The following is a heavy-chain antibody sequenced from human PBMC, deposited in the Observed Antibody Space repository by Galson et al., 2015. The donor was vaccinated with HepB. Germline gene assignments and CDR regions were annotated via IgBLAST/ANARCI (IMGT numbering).Heavy chain of an antibody. CDR3: TTLGGYDLGGVDY. J-gene: IGHJ4*02. V-gene: IGHV3-15*01. D-gene: IGHD5-12*01. Sequence: SLRLSCAASGFTFSNAWMSWVRRAPGKGLEWVGRIKSKTDGGTTDYAAPVKGRFTISRDDSKNTLYLQMNSLKTEDTAVYYCTTLGGYDLGGVDYWGQGTLVTVSS. CDR2: IKSKTDGGTT. CDR1: GFTFSNAW.